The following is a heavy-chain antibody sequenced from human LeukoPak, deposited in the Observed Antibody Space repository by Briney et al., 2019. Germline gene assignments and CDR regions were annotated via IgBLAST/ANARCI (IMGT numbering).Heavy chain of an antibody. V-gene: IGHV3-30-3*01. CDR3: VRETRYRGGPNWFDP. D-gene: IGHD1-14*01. Sequence: GGSLRLSCAASGFTFSSYAMHWVHQAPGKGLEWVAVISYDGSNKYYADSVKGRFTISRDNSKNTLYLQMNSLRAEDTAVYYCVRETRYRGGPNWFDPWGQGTLVTVSS. J-gene: IGHJ5*02. CDR1: GFTFSSYA. CDR2: ISYDGSNK.